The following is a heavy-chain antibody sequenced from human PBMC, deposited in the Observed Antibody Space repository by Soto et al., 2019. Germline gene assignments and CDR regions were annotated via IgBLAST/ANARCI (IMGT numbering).Heavy chain of an antibody. J-gene: IGHJ1*01. Sequence: SETLSLTCTVSGGSISSYYWSWIRQPPGKGLEWIGYIYYSGSTNYNPSLKSRVTISVDTSKNQFSLKLSSVTAADTAVYYCARLSGYDFWSGWERYFQHWGQGTLVTVSS. D-gene: IGHD3-3*01. CDR3: ARLSGYDFWSGWERYFQH. V-gene: IGHV4-59*08. CDR1: GGSISSYY. CDR2: IYYSGST.